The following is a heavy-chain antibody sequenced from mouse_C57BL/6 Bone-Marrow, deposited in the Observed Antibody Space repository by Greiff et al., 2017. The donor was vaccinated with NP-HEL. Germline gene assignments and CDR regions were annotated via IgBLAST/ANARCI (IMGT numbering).Heavy chain of an antibody. Sequence: QVQLQQSGAELARPGASVKLSCKASGYTFTSYGISWVKQRTGQGLEWIGEIYPRSGNTYYNEKFKGKATLTADKSSSTAYMELRSLTSEDSAVYFCARGSAHITAVVAQYFDDWGKGTTVTVSS. CDR2: IYPRSGNT. V-gene: IGHV1-81*01. J-gene: IGHJ1*03. CDR1: GYTFTSYG. CDR3: ARGSAHITAVVAQYFDD. D-gene: IGHD1-1*01.